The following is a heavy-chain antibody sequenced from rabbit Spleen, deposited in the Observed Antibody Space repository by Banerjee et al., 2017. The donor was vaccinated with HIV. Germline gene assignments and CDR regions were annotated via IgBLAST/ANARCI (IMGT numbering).Heavy chain of an antibody. CDR2: IYGGGSGST. V-gene: IGHV1S45*01. CDR3: ARGSATMTLVITGFYLSL. J-gene: IGHJ4*01. CDR1: GFSFNNNYY. Sequence: QQQLVESGGGLVQPEGSLTLTCTASGFSFNNNYYMCWVRQAPGKGPEWIACIYGGGSGSTAYASWAKGRFTVSKTSSTTVTLQMTSLTAADTATYFCARGSATMTLVITGFYLSLWGPGTLVTVS. D-gene: IGHD2-1*01.